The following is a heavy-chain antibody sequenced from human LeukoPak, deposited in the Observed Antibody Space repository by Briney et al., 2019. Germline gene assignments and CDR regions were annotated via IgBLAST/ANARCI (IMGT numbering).Heavy chain of an antibody. CDR3: ARPRGTYSGSRCYFDY. Sequence: SETLSLTCAVYGGSFSGYYWSWIRQPPGKGLEWIGEINHSGSTNYNPSLKSRVTISVDTSKNQFSLKLSSVTAADTAVYYCARPRGTYSGSRCYFDYWGQGTLVTVSS. CDR2: INHSGST. CDR1: GGSFSGYY. V-gene: IGHV4-34*01. J-gene: IGHJ4*02. D-gene: IGHD1-26*01.